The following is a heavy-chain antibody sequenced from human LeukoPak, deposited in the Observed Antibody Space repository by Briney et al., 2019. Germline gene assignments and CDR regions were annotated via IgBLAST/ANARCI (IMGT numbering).Heavy chain of an antibody. CDR2: IYPGDSDT. J-gene: IGHJ4*02. CDR3: ARHTYYYDSSGSAGDY. Sequence: GEALQISCKGSGYSFTSYWIGWVRQMPGKGLEWMGIIYPGDSDTRYSPSFQGQVTISADKSISTAYLQWSSLKASDTAMYYCARHTYYYDSSGSAGDYWGQGTLVTVSS. D-gene: IGHD3-22*01. V-gene: IGHV5-51*01. CDR1: GYSFTSYW.